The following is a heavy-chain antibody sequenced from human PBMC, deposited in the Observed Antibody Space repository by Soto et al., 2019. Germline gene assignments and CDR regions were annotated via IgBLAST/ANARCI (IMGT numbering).Heavy chain of an antibody. CDR1: RFTFSNAW. CDR2: IKTKTEDGTT. D-gene: IGHD6-19*01. V-gene: IGHV3-15*07. CDR3: TTDTRWAVAGSPTQDY. J-gene: IGHJ4*02. Sequence: EVQLVESGGGLVKPGGSLRLSCAASRFTFSNAWMNWVRQAPGRGLEWVGRIKTKTEDGTTDYSAPVKGRFTISRDDSKNTLYLQMTSLRTDDTAVYYCTTDTRWAVAGSPTQDYWGQGTLVTVSS.